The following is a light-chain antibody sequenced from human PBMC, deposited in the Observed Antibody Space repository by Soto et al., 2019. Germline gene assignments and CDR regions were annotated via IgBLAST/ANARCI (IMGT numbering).Light chain of an antibody. CDR1: SSDVGAYNY. CDR3: NSDTGAGTYVV. Sequence: QSALTQPASVSGSPGQSISISCTGTSSDVGAYNYVSWYQQHPGKAPKLIIYGVTNRPSGVSNRFSGSKSGNTASLTISGLQAEDEADYYCNSDTGAGTYVVFGGGTKLTVL. J-gene: IGLJ2*01. V-gene: IGLV2-14*01. CDR2: GVT.